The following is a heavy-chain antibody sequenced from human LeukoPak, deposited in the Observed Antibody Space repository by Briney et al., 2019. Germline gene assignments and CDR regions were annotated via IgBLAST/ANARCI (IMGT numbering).Heavy chain of an antibody. CDR2: ISAYNGNT. Sequence: ASVKVSCKASGYTFTSYGISWVRQAPGQGLEWMGWISAYNGNTNYAQKLQGRVTMTTDTSTSTAYMELRSLRSDDTAVYYCAREVGVVVVPAAMEYDYYYCYMDVWGKGTTVTVSS. D-gene: IGHD2-2*01. J-gene: IGHJ6*03. CDR1: GYTFTSYG. CDR3: AREVGVVVVPAAMEYDYYYCYMDV. V-gene: IGHV1-18*01.